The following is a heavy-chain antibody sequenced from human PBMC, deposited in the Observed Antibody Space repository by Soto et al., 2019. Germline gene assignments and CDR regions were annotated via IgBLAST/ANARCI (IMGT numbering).Heavy chain of an antibody. CDR2: IIPNFGTA. J-gene: IGHJ6*02. Sequence: QVQLVQSGAEVKKPGSSVKVSCKASGGTFSSYAISWVRQAPGHGLEWMGGIIPNFGTANYAQKFQGRVTITADKSTSTGDTELSSPRSDDSAVSYCASRGGLAARAYYYGMDVWGQGTTVTVSS. CDR3: ASRGGLAARAYYYGMDV. CDR1: GGTFSSYA. V-gene: IGHV1-69*06. D-gene: IGHD6-6*01.